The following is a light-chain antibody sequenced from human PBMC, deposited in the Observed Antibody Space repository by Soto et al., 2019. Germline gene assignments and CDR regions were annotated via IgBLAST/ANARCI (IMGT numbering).Light chain of an antibody. Sequence: SYELTQPPSVSVAPGQTARITCGGDSIGSKTVHWYQLKSGQAPVLVVYDESDRPSGIPERFSGSNSGNTATLTISRVEAGDEADYYCQVWHSSSDHYVFGTGTKV. CDR2: DES. CDR1: SIGSKT. J-gene: IGLJ1*01. V-gene: IGLV3-21*02. CDR3: QVWHSSSDHYV.